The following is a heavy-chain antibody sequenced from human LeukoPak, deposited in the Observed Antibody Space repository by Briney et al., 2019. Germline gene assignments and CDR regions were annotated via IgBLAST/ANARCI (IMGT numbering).Heavy chain of an antibody. Sequence: ASVKVSCKASGYTFTGYYMHWVRQAPGQGLEWMGWINPNSGGTNYAQKFQGRVTMTRDTSISTAYMELSRLRSDDTAVYYCARDTGYCSGGSCYRGWFDPWGQGTLVTVSS. CDR3: ARDTGYCSGGSCYRGWFDP. CDR2: INPNSGGT. J-gene: IGHJ5*02. D-gene: IGHD2-15*01. V-gene: IGHV1-2*02. CDR1: GYTFTGYY.